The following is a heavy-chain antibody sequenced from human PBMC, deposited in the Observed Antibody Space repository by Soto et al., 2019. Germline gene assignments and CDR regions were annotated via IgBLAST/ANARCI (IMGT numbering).Heavy chain of an antibody. CDR2: IWYDGSNK. V-gene: IGHV3-33*01. CDR3: ARDGTYSGYDHYYFDY. Sequence: GGSLRLSCAASGFTFSSYGMHWVRQAPGKGLEWVAVIWYDGSNKYYADSVKGRFTISRDNSKNTLYLQMNSLRAEDTAVYYCARDGTYSGYDHYYFDYWGQGTLVTVSS. J-gene: IGHJ4*02. D-gene: IGHD5-12*01. CDR1: GFTFSSYG.